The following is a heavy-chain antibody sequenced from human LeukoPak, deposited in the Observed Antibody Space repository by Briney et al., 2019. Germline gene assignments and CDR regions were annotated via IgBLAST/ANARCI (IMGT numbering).Heavy chain of an antibody. D-gene: IGHD3-3*01. V-gene: IGHV3-21*01. Sequence: GGSLRLSCAASGFTFSSYSMNWVRQAPGKGLEWVSSISSSSSYIYYADSVKGRFTISRDNAKNSLYLQMNSLRAEDTAVYYCAREGDFWSGYQYFDYWGQGTLVTVSS. J-gene: IGHJ4*02. CDR3: AREGDFWSGYQYFDY. CDR2: ISSSSSYI. CDR1: GFTFSSYS.